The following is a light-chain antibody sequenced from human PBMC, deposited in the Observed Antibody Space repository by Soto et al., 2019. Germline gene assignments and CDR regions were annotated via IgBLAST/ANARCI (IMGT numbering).Light chain of an antibody. CDR3: QQYDSSRT. Sequence: VMTQAPATLSVSPWERATLSCRASQSVSSSYLAWYQQKPGQAPRLLIYGASSRATGIPDRFSGSGSGTDFTLTISRLKPEDFAVYYCQQYDSSRTFGQGTKVDI. J-gene: IGKJ1*01. CDR1: QSVSSSY. V-gene: IGKV3-20*01. CDR2: GAS.